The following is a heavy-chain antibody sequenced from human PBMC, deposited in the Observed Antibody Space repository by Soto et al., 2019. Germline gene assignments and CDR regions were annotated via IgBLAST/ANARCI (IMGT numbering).Heavy chain of an antibody. V-gene: IGHV3-53*01. Sequence: GGSLRLSCTPSGFTVRGNYVSWVRQASGKGLEWVSIVFSGGVTYYADSVKGRFTISKDISTNTLSLQMNSLRAEDTAVYFCAGARGYNYGFDYWGQGTLVTVSS. CDR1: GFTVRGNY. CDR2: VFSGGVT. CDR3: AGARGYNYGFDY. D-gene: IGHD5-18*01. J-gene: IGHJ4*02.